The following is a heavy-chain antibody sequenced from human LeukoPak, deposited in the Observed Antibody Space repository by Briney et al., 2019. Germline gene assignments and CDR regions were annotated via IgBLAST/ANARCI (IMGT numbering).Heavy chain of an antibody. Sequence: GGSLRFSCAASGFTVSSNYMSWLRQAPGKGLEWVSVIYSGGSTYYADSVKGRFTFSRDNSKNTLYLQMNSLRAEDTAVYYCARDSDGALDYWGQGTLVTVSS. V-gene: IGHV3-53*01. CDR3: ARDSDGALDY. J-gene: IGHJ4*02. CDR2: IYSGGST. CDR1: GFTVSSNY. D-gene: IGHD5-24*01.